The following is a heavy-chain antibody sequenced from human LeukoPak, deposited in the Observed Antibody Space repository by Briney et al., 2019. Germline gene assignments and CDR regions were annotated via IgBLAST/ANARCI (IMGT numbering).Heavy chain of an antibody. V-gene: IGHV1-46*01. D-gene: IGHD1-26*01. CDR3: ARDLRGGSYVYYYGMDV. J-gene: IGHJ6*02. CDR2: INPSGGST. Sequence: GASVKVSCKASGYTFTSYYMHWVRQAPGQGLEWMGIINPSGGSTSYAQKFQGRVTMTRDTSTSTVYMELSSLRSEDTAVYYCARDLRGGSYVYYYGMDVWGQGTTVTVSS. CDR1: GYTFTSYY.